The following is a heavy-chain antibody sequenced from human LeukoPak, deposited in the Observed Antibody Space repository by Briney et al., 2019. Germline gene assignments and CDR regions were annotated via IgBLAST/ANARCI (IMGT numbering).Heavy chain of an antibody. V-gene: IGHV3-21*01. D-gene: IGHD3-3*01. J-gene: IGHJ4*02. CDR3: ARGEVLRFLEWFPDY. Sequence: GGSLRLSCAASRFTFSSYSMNWVRQAPGKRLEWVSSISSSSSYIYYADSVKGRFTISRDNAKNSLYLQMNSLRAEDTAVYYCARGEVLRFLEWFPDYWGQGTLVTVSS. CDR1: RFTFSSYS. CDR2: ISSSSSYI.